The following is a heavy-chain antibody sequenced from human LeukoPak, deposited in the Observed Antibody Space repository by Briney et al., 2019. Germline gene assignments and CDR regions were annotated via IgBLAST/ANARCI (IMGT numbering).Heavy chain of an antibody. CDR3: ARDRPTLDTTWYAFDI. D-gene: IGHD1-26*01. V-gene: IGHV3-66*01. CDR1: GFTFSSYA. J-gene: IGHJ3*02. CDR2: IYSGGST. Sequence: SGGSLRLSCAASGFTFSSYAMSWVRQAPGKGLEWVSVIYSGGSTYYADSVKGRFTISRDNSKNTLYLQMNSLRAEDTAVYYCARDRPTLDTTWYAFDIWGQGTMVTVSS.